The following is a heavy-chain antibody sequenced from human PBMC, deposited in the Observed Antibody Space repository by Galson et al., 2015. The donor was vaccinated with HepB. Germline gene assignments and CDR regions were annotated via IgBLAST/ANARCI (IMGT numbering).Heavy chain of an antibody. CDR2: IFYNGNT. J-gene: IGHJ4*02. CDR1: GGSISSTSYY. CDR3: VREGALGELFDY. Sequence: SETLSLTCTVSGGSIFSGGSISSTSYYWGWVRQPPGKGLEWIGNIFYNGNTYYNPSLKGRVTISLDTSKNQFSRKLSSVTAADTAVYYCVREGALGELFDYWGQGTLVTVSS. V-gene: IGHV4-39*07. D-gene: IGHD3-10*01.